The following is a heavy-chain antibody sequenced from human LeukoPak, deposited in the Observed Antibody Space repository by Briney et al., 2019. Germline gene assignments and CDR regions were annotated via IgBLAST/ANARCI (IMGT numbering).Heavy chain of an antibody. CDR2: VNPNSGGT. D-gene: IGHD6-13*01. Sequence: ASVTVSCKASGYTFTVYYMHWVRQAPGPGLEWMGWVNPNSGGTRYAQRFQDRVTMTRDTSITTAYMELSRLSSDDTAVYFCARGRLEAAATDDYWGQGTLVTVSS. CDR3: ARGRLEAAATDDY. V-gene: IGHV1-2*02. CDR1: GYTFTVYY. J-gene: IGHJ4*02.